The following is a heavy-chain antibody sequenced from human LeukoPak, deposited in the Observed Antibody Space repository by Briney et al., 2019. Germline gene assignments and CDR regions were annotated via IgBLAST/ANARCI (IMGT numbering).Heavy chain of an antibody. CDR3: AKRLGDPRAFDY. J-gene: IGHJ4*02. D-gene: IGHD2-21*02. CDR1: GFTFSSYA. V-gene: IGHV3-23*01. Sequence: GGSLRLSCAASGFTFSSYAMSWVRQAPGKGLEWVSAISGSGGSTYYADSVKGRFTISRDNSKNTLYLQMNSLRADDMAVYYCAKRLGDPRAFDYWGQGTLVTVSS. CDR2: ISGSGGST.